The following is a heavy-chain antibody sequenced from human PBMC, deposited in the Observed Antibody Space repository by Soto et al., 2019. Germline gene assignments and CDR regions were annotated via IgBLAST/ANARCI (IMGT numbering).Heavy chain of an antibody. CDR3: ATTTGTTGPQNSKFEY. D-gene: IGHD1-1*01. CDR1: GYTFTSYA. CDR2: INAGNGNS. Sequence: ASVKVSCKASGYTFTSYAMHWVRQAPGQRLEWMGWINAGNGNSKYSQEFQGRVTITRDTSASTAYMELSSLRSEDTAVYYCATTTGTTGPQNSKFEYWGQGTLVTVSS. J-gene: IGHJ4*02. V-gene: IGHV1-3*01.